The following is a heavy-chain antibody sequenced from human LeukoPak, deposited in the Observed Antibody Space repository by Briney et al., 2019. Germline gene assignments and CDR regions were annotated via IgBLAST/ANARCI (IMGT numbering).Heavy chain of an antibody. V-gene: IGHV3-30*18. D-gene: IGHD3-22*01. CDR1: GFTFSSYG. Sequence: GRSLRLSCAASGFTFSSYGMHWVRQAPGKGLEWVAVISYDGSNKYYADSVKGRFTISRDNSKNTLYLQMKSLRAEDTAVYYCAKSTYYYDSSGYYYGHLFDYWGQGTLVTVSS. CDR3: AKSTYYYDSSGYYYGHLFDY. CDR2: ISYDGSNK. J-gene: IGHJ4*02.